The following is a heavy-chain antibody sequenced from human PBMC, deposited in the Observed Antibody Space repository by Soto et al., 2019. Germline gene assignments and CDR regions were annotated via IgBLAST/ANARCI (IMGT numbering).Heavy chain of an antibody. J-gene: IGHJ6*02. CDR2: ISYDGSNK. D-gene: IGHD2-2*01. CDR1: GFTFSSYA. V-gene: IGHV3-30-3*01. Sequence: XGSLRLSCAASGFTFSSYAMHWVRQAPGKGLEWVAVISYDGSNKYYADSVKGRFTISRDNSKNTLYLQMNSLRAEDTAVYYCARGGIVVVPAARITIYGMDDWGQGTTVTISS. CDR3: ARGGIVVVPAARITIYGMDD.